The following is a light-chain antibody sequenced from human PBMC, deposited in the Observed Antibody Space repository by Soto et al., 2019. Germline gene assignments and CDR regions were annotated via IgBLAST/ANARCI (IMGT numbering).Light chain of an antibody. J-gene: IGLJ1*01. V-gene: IGLV2-14*01. CDR1: DSDIGAYNF. CDR3: SSFTRTNTIV. CDR2: DVS. Sequence: QSALTQPASVSGSPGQSITISCTGTDSDIGAYNFVSWYQQHPGKAPKLLIHDVSRRPSGISDRFSGSKSGVTASLTISGLQVEDEGDYYCSSFTRTNTIVFGSATKLTVL.